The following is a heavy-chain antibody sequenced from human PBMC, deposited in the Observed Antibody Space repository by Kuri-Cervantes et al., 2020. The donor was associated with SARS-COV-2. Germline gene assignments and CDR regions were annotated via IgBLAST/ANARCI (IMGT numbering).Heavy chain of an antibody. Sequence: GGSLRLSCAASGFTFSSYGMHWVRQAPCKGLEWVAFIRYDGSNKYYADSVKGRFTISRDNSKNTLYLQMNSLRADDTAVYYCARTYSGSYTAAFDIWGQGTMVTVSS. CDR1: GFTFSSYG. CDR2: IRYDGSNK. V-gene: IGHV3-30*02. CDR3: ARTYSGSYTAAFDI. J-gene: IGHJ3*02. D-gene: IGHD1-26*01.